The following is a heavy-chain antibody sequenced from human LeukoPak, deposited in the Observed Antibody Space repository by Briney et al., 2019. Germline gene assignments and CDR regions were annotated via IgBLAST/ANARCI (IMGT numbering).Heavy chain of an antibody. V-gene: IGHV4-30-2*01. D-gene: IGHD3-22*01. CDR3: ARASMIVDYGMDV. CDR2: IYHSGST. CDR1: GGSISSGGYS. J-gene: IGHJ6*02. Sequence: SETLSLTCAVSGGSISSGGYSWSWIRQPPGKGLEWIGYIYHSGSTNYNPSLKSRVTISVDRSKNQFSLKLSSVTAADTAVYYCARASMIVDYGMDVWGQGTTVTVSS.